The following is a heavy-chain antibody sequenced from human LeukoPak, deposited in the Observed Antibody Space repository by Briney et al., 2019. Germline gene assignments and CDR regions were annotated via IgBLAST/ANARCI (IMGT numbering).Heavy chain of an antibody. J-gene: IGHJ4*02. CDR2: INHSGST. CDR1: GGSIRGYY. V-gene: IGHV4-34*01. Sequence: SQPLPITSAGNGGSIRGYYWSWISQPPGEGLEWIGEINHSGSTNYNPSLKSRVTISVDTSKNQFSLKLSSATAADTAVYYCARGPFLYSGSYFDYWGQGTLVTVSS. D-gene: IGHD1-26*01. CDR3: ARGPFLYSGSYFDY.